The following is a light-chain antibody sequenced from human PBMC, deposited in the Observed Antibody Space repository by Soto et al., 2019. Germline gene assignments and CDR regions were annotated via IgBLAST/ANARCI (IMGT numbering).Light chain of an antibody. J-gene: IGKJ1*01. CDR2: GAS. CDR3: QQYKSWPRT. V-gene: IGKV3-15*01. Sequence: DIVMTQSPATLSMSPGERASLSCRASQSVSSNLAWYQQKPGQAPRLLIYGASTRTTGIPARFSGSGSGTEFTLTISSLQSEDFAVYSCQQYKSWPRTFGQGTKV. CDR1: QSVSSN.